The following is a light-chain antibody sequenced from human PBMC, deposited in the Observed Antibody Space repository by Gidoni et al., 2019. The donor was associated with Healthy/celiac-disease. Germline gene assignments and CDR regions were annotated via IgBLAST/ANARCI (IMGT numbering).Light chain of an antibody. CDR3: NSRDSSGNPS. V-gene: IGLV3-19*01. Sequence: SSELTQDPTVPVALGQTVRITCQGDSLRSYYASWYQQKPGQAPVLVIYGKNNRPSGIPDRFSGSSSGNTASLTITGAQAEDEADYYCNSRDSSGNPSFGTGTKVTVL. CDR2: GKN. J-gene: IGLJ1*01. CDR1: SLRSYY.